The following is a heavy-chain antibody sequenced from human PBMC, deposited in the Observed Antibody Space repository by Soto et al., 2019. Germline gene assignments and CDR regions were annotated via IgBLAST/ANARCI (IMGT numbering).Heavy chain of an antibody. Sequence: QVQLVESGGGLVRPGESLRLSCAASEFTFSDYYMSWIRQAPGKGLEWVSYISSSGNTIYYADSVKGRFTISRDNAKNSLYMQMNSLRAEDTAVYYCARRYSGGRAFDICGQGRMVTVSS. CDR2: ISSSGNTI. CDR1: EFTFSDYY. D-gene: IGHD5-12*01. V-gene: IGHV3-11*01. J-gene: IGHJ3*02. CDR3: ARRYSGGRAFDI.